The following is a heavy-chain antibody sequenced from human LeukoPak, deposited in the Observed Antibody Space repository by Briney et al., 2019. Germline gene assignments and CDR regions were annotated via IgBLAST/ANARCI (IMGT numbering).Heavy chain of an antibody. J-gene: IGHJ3*02. D-gene: IGHD5-12*01. CDR3: AREGHTSGFCGSFDI. CDR2: ISGSGGST. Sequence: GGSLRLSCAAPGFTFSSYAMSWVRQAPGKGLEWVSAISGSGGSTYYADSVKGRFTISRDNSGNTVYLHMTSLRPEDTAVYFCAREGHTSGFCGSFDIWGQGTTVTISS. CDR1: GFTFSSYA. V-gene: IGHV3-23*01.